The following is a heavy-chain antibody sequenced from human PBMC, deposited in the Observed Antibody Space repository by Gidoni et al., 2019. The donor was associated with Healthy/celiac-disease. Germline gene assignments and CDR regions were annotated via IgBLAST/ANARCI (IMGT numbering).Heavy chain of an antibody. J-gene: IGHJ1*01. D-gene: IGHD6-6*01. CDR3: AKNPYSSSPAEYFQH. Sequence: EVQLLESGGGLVQPGGSLRLSGAASGFTFSSHAMSWVRQAPGKGLEWVSDISGSGVSTCYADFVEGRFTISRDNSKSTLYLQMISVRAEYTAVYYCAKNPYSSSPAEYFQHWGQGTLVTVSS. CDR2: ISGSGVST. V-gene: IGHV3-23*01. CDR1: GFTFSSHA.